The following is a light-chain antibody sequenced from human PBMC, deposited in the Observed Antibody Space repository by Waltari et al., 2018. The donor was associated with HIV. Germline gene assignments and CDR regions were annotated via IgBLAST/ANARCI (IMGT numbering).Light chain of an antibody. CDR2: DNN. CDR1: SVNIGQIY. CDR3: GTWDSNLSAWI. Sequence: QSVLPQLPSVSAAPGQNVTISCSSNSVNIGQIYVSWYHPVPGTAPKLLIYDNNKRPSDIPDRVSASKSGTSATLGITGLQTGDEAEYYCGTWDSNLSAWIFGGGTKLTVL. V-gene: IGLV1-51*01. J-gene: IGLJ2*01.